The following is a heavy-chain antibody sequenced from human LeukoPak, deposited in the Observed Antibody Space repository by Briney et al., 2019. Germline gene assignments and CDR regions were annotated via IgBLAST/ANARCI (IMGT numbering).Heavy chain of an antibody. CDR2: ISSNGGST. V-gene: IGHV3-64*01. Sequence: PGGSLRLSCAASGFTFSSYAMHWVRQAPEKGLEYVSAISSNGGSTYYANSVKGRFTISRDNSKNTLYLQMGSLRAEDMAVYYCARGAYCGGDCYWGAFDIWGQGTMVTVSS. J-gene: IGHJ3*02. CDR3: ARGAYCGGDCYWGAFDI. D-gene: IGHD2-21*02. CDR1: GFTFSSYA.